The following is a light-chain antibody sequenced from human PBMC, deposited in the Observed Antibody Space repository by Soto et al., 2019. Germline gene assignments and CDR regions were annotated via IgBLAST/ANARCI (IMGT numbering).Light chain of an antibody. CDR1: SSDIGTYNF. CDR3: YSAAGINLVV. Sequence: QSALTQPRSVSGSPGQSVTFSCIGTSSDIGTYNFVSWYQQNPGKAPKLLIYDVTKRPSGVPDRFSGSKSGNTASLTISGLQSEDEAVYYCYSAAGINLVVFGGGTKLTVL. J-gene: IGLJ2*01. V-gene: IGLV2-11*01. CDR2: DVT.